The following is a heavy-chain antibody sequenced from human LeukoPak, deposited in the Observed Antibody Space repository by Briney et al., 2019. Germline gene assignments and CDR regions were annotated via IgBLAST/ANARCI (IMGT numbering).Heavy chain of an antibody. CDR2: IYHSESA. Sequence: SETLSLTCTVSGGSMTNYFWTWIRQPPGKGLECIGFIYHSESANYNPSLKSRVTISVDTSKNQFSLKVTSVTAADTAVYYCARDGSNGAAAGGFDYWGQGTLVTVSS. D-gene: IGHD6-13*01. J-gene: IGHJ4*02. CDR3: ARDGSNGAAAGGFDY. CDR1: GGSMTNYF. V-gene: IGHV4-59*12.